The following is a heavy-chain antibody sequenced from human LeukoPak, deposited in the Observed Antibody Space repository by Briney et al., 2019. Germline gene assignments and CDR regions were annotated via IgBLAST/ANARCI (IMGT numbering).Heavy chain of an antibody. D-gene: IGHD1-26*01. V-gene: IGHV4-61*02. Sequence: PSETLPLTCTVSGVSISSGSYYWSWIRQPAGKGLERIARIYTSGSTNYNPSLKSRVTISVDTSKNQFSLKLSSVTAADTAVYYCARDSGGSYGGYFDYWGQGTLVTVSS. CDR2: IYTSGST. CDR3: ARDSGGSYGGYFDY. CDR1: GVSISSGSYY. J-gene: IGHJ4*02.